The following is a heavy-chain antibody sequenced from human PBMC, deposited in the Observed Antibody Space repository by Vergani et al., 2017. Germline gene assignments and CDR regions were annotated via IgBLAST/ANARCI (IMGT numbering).Heavy chain of an antibody. D-gene: IGHD5-18*01. CDR3: ARAVDTAMANFDY. V-gene: IGHV1-69*01. CDR2: IIPMFGTA. J-gene: IGHJ4*02. CDR1: GGTFSSYA. Sequence: QVQLVQSGAEVKKPGSSVKVSCKASGGTFSSYAISWVRQAPGQGLEWMGGIIPMFGTANYAQKFQVRVTITADESTSTAYMELSSLRSEDTAVFYCARAVDTAMANFDYWGQGTLVTVSS.